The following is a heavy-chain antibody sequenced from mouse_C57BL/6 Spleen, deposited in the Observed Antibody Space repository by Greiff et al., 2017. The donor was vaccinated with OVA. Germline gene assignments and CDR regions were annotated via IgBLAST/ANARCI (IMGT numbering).Heavy chain of an antibody. CDR1: GYAFSSSW. V-gene: IGHV1-82*01. CDR2: IYPGDGDT. CDR3: ARLGVTTVYYAMDY. D-gene: IGHD2-2*01. Sequence: QVQLKQSGPELVKPGASVKISCKASGYAFSSSWMNWVKQRPGKGLEWIGRIYPGDGDTNYNGKFKGKATLTADKSSSTAYMQRSSLTSEDSAVYFCARLGVTTVYYAMDYWGQGTSVTVSS. J-gene: IGHJ4*01.